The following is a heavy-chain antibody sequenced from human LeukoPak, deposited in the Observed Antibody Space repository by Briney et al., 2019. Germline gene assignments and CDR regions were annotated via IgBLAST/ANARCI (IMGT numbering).Heavy chain of an antibody. CDR3: ARSDYYGSFSGAHWFDP. CDR2: IYPGDSDT. Sequence: GESLKISCKGSGYIFTSYWIGWVRQMPGKGLEWMGIIYPGDSDTRYSPSFQGQVTISADKSISTAYLQWSSLKASDTAMYYCARSDYYGSFSGAHWFDPWGQGTLVTVSS. J-gene: IGHJ5*02. D-gene: IGHD3-10*01. CDR1: GYIFTSYW. V-gene: IGHV5-51*01.